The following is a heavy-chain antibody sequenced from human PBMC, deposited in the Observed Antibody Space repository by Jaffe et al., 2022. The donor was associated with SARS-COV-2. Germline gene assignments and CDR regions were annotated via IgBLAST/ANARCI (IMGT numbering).Heavy chain of an antibody. Sequence: QVQLQQWGAGLLKPSETLSLICAVYGGSFSGQYWSWIRQPPGKGLEWIGEINHRGSTTYNPSLKSRVTISVDTSKNQLSLKLSSVTAADTAVYYCAKGGNTVFDPWGQGTLVTVSS. CDR2: INHRGST. V-gene: IGHV4-34*02. D-gene: IGHD4-17*01. J-gene: IGHJ5*02. CDR3: AKGGNTVFDP. CDR1: GGSFSGQY.